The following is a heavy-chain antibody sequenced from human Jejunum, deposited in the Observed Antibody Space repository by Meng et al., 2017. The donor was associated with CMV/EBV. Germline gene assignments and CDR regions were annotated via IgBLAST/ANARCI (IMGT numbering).Heavy chain of an antibody. CDR1: GFTFSSSS. V-gene: IGHV3-23*05. CDR3: AKGTRIPAAYSSAMDP. D-gene: IGHD2-2*01. CDR2: MYGRGTDT. Sequence: EVQLLESGGGLVQPGESLRLSGSASGFTFSSSSINWVRRAAGKGLEWVSAMYGRGTDTGYAESVKGRFTISRDNSKNTAYLQMNNLRAEDTALYYCAKGTRIPAAYSSAMDPWGPGTLVTVYS. J-gene: IGHJ5*02.